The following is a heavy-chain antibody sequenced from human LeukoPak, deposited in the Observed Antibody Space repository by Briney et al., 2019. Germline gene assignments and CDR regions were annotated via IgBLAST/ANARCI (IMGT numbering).Heavy chain of an antibody. CDR2: ISSSGSTI. Sequence: GGSLRLSCAASGFTLSSYEMNWARQAPGKGLEWVSYISSSGSTIYYADSVKGRFTISRDNAKNSLYLQMNSLRAEDTAVYYCARVNYDYVWGSYYFDYWGQGTLVTVSS. CDR3: ARVNYDYVWGSYYFDY. V-gene: IGHV3-48*03. J-gene: IGHJ4*02. CDR1: GFTLSSYE. D-gene: IGHD3-16*01.